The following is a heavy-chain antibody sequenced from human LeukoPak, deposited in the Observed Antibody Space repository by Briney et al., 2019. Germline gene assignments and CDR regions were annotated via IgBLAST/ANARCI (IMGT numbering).Heavy chain of an antibody. CDR3: ARTLTQTYGSGSFYAFDI. CDR1: GGTFSSYA. CDR2: IIPIFGTA. D-gene: IGHD3-10*01. V-gene: IGHV1-69*06. J-gene: IGHJ3*02. Sequence: SVKVSCKASGGTFSSYAISWVRQAPGQGLEWMGGIIPIFGTANYAQKFQGRVTITADKSTSTAYMELSSLRSEDTAVYYCARTLTQTYGSGSFYAFDIWGRGTMVTVSS.